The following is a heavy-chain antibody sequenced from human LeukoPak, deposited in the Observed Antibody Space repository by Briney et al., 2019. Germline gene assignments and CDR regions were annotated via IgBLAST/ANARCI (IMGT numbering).Heavy chain of an antibody. CDR1: GYTFTSYD. J-gene: IGHJ6*03. CDR3: ASIGDYANYYYMDV. Sequence: GASVKVSCKASGYTFTSYDINWVRQATGQGLEWMGWINPNSGGTNYAQKFQGRVTMTRDTSISTAYMELSRLRSDDTAVYYCASIGDYANYYYMDVWGKGTTVTVSS. D-gene: IGHD4-17*01. CDR2: INPNSGGT. V-gene: IGHV1-2*02.